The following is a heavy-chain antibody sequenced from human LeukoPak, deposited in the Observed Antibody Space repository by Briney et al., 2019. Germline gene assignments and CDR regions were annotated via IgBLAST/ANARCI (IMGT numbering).Heavy chain of an antibody. CDR3: TTGPGDYGDYSSSY. CDR2: IKSKTDGGTT. CDR1: GFTFSNAW. D-gene: IGHD4-17*01. J-gene: IGHJ4*02. V-gene: IGHV3-15*01. Sequence: PGGSLRLSCAASGFTFSNAWMSWVRQAPGKGLEWVGRIKSKTDGGTTDYAAPVKGRFTISRDDSKNTLYLQMNSLKTEDTAVYYCTTGPGDYGDYSSSYWGQGTLVTVSS.